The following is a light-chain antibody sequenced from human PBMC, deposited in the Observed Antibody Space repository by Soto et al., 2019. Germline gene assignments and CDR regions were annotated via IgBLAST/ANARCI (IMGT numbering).Light chain of an antibody. CDR2: SNN. CDR1: SSNIGSNT. V-gene: IGLV1-44*01. J-gene: IGLJ1*01. CDR3: SSYTSSSTLYV. Sequence: QSVLTQPPSASGTPGQRVTISCSGSSSNIGSNTVNWYQQLPGTAPKLLIYSNNQRPSGAPDRFSGSKSGTSASLAISGLQSEDEADYYCSSYTSSSTLYVFGTGTKVTVL.